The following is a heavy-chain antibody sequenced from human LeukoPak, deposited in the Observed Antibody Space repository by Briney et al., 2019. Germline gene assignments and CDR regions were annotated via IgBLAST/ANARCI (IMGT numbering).Heavy chain of an antibody. CDR2: INPNSGGT. J-gene: IGHJ4*02. CDR3: ARDPPTYYDILPGDY. D-gene: IGHD3-9*01. CDR1: GYTFTGYY. V-gene: IGHV1-2*02. Sequence: ASVKVSCKASGYTFTGYYMHWVRQAPGQGLERMGWINPNSGGTNYAQKFQGRVTMTRDTSISTAYIELSRLRSDDTAVYYCARDPPTYYDILPGDYWGQGTLVTVSS.